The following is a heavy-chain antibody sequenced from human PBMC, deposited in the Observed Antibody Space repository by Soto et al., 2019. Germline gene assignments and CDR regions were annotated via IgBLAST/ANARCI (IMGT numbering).Heavy chain of an antibody. CDR2: IDWNDGQ. CDR1: GFSLTIGVGG. CDR3: AHRLPGPSGYDV. Sequence: SGPTLVNPTHTRTMTCTFCGFSLTIGVGGGGWIRQPPGDALEWLALIDWNDGQYYNPSLRNRLTITTDTSKNQVVLTMTNMDPVDTATYYCAHRLPGPSGYDVWGQGTTVTVSS. J-gene: IGHJ6*02. D-gene: IGHD6-13*01. V-gene: IGHV2-5*01.